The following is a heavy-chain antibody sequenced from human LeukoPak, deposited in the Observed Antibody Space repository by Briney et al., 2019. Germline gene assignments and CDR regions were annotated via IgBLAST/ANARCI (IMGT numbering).Heavy chain of an antibody. V-gene: IGHV4-59*01. CDR1: GGSISSYY. D-gene: IGHD3-10*01. CDR3: ARLRFGAAPYAFDI. Sequence: PSETLSLTCTVSGGSISSYYWSWIRQPPGKGLEWIGYIYYSGSTNYNPSLKSRVTISVDTSKNQFSLKLSSVTAADTAVYYCARLRFGAAPYAFDIWGQGTMVTVSS. CDR2: IYYSGST. J-gene: IGHJ3*02.